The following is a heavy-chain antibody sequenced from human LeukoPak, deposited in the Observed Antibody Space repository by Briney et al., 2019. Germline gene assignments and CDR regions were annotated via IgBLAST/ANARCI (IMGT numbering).Heavy chain of an antibody. J-gene: IGHJ4*02. CDR2: ISSNGGST. Sequence: GGSLRLSCSASGFTFSSYAMHWVRQAPGKGLEYVSAISSNGGSTYYADSVKGRFTISRDNSKNTLYLQMSSLRAEDTAVYHCARVRGDYYFDYWGQGTLVTVSS. V-gene: IGHV3-64D*06. CDR1: GFTFSSYA. CDR3: ARVRGDYYFDY. D-gene: IGHD3-16*01.